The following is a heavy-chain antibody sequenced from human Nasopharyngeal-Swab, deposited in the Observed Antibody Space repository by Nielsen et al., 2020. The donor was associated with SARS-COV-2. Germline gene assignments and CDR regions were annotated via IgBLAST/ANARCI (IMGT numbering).Heavy chain of an antibody. J-gene: IGHJ3*02. D-gene: IGHD6-13*01. V-gene: IGHV3-11*01. CDR3: ARVTISAAGNDAFDI. CDR1: GFTFSDYP. CDR2: LSSSGRPI. Sequence: GEPLKISCAASGFTFSDYPMSWIRQAPGKGLEWVSFLSSSGRPIYYVDSVMGRFTISRDNAKNSLSLQMNSLRAEDTALYYCARVTISAAGNDAFDIWGQGTVVTVSS.